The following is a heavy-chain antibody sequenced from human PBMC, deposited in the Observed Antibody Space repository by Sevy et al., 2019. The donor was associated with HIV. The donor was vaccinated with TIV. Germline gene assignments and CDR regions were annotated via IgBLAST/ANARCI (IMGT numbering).Heavy chain of an antibody. CDR3: ARDYAPPGAFDI. Sequence: SETLSLTCTVSGGSISSGGYYWSWIRQHPGKGLEWIGYIYYSGSTYYNPSLKSRVTISVDTSKNQFSLKLSSVTAADTAVYYCARDYAPPGAFDIWGQGTMVTVSS. CDR1: GGSISSGGYY. J-gene: IGHJ3*02. D-gene: IGHD2-2*01. V-gene: IGHV4-31*03. CDR2: IYYSGST.